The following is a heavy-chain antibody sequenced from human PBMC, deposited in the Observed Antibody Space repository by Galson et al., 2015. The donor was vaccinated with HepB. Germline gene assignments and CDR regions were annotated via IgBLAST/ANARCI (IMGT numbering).Heavy chain of an antibody. Sequence: SLRLSCASSGFTVSSNYMSWVRQAPGKGLEWVSVIYSGGSTYYADSVKGRFTISRDNSKNTLYLQMNSLRAEDRAVYYCARVKGKDSSGYYIGAFDIWGQGTMVTVSS. CDR2: IYSGGST. D-gene: IGHD3-22*01. CDR3: ARVKGKDSSGYYIGAFDI. CDR1: GFTVSSNY. V-gene: IGHV3-53*01. J-gene: IGHJ3*02.